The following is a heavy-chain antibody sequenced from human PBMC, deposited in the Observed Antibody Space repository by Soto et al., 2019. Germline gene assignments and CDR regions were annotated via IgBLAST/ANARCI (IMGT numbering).Heavy chain of an antibody. CDR3: ARDLVLTGDYPDYYYYYGMDV. D-gene: IGHD3-9*01. Sequence: GGSLRISCAASGFTFSSYGMHWVRRAPGKGLEWVAVIWYDGSNKYYADSVKGRFTISRDNSKNTLYLQMNSLRAEDTAVYYCARDLVLTGDYPDYYYYYGMDVWGQGTTVTVSS. CDR2: IWYDGSNK. V-gene: IGHV3-33*01. CDR1: GFTFSSYG. J-gene: IGHJ6*02.